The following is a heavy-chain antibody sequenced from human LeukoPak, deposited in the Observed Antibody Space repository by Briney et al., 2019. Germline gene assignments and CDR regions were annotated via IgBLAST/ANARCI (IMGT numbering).Heavy chain of an antibody. CDR2: IIPIFGTA. CDR3: ASTIFGVVTQYWYFDY. Sequence: ASVKVSCKASGGTFSSYAISWVRQAPGQGLEWMGGIIPIFGTANYAQKFQGRVTITADESTSTAYMELSSLRSEDTAVYYCASTIFGVVTQYWYFDYWGQGTLVPVSS. D-gene: IGHD3-3*01. CDR1: GGTFSSYA. J-gene: IGHJ4*02. V-gene: IGHV1-69*13.